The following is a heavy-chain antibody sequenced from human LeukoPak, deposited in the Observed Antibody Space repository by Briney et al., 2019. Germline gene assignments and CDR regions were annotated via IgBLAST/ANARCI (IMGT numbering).Heavy chain of an antibody. CDR1: GFTFSDYY. Sequence: GGSLRLSCAASGFTFSDYYMSWIRQAPGKGLEWVSYISSSGSTIYYADSVKGRFTISRDNAKNSLYLQMNSLRAEDTAVYYCAREDSSGYNYGMDVWGQGTTVTVSS. D-gene: IGHD3-22*01. CDR2: ISSSGSTI. V-gene: IGHV3-11*04. J-gene: IGHJ6*02. CDR3: AREDSSGYNYGMDV.